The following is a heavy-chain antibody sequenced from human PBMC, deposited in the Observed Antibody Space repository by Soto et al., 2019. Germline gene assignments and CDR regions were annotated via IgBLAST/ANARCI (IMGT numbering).Heavy chain of an antibody. Sequence: ESLTISFTGSGYSFTSCWIGLVRQMPGKGLEWMGIIYPVDSDTRYSPSFQGQVTISADKSISTAYLQWSSLKASDTAMYYCASLTYPYGWSWGQGTKVTVYS. CDR3: ASLTYPYGWS. V-gene: IGHV5-51*01. D-gene: IGHD3-10*01. J-gene: IGHJ6*02. CDR1: GYSFTSCW. CDR2: IYPVDSDT.